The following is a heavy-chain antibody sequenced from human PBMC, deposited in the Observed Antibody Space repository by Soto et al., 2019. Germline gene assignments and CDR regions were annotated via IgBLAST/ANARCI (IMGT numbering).Heavy chain of an antibody. CDR3: ARVVGQGYCSGGSCYGAFEI. Sequence: SETLSLTCTVSGGSISSGDYSWRWIRQPPGKGLEWIGYIYYSGSTYYNPSLKSRVTISVDTSKNQFSLKLSSVTAADTAVYYCARVVGQGYCSGGSCYGAFEIWGQGTMVTVSS. V-gene: IGHV4-30-4*01. J-gene: IGHJ3*02. CDR1: GGSISSGDYS. D-gene: IGHD2-15*01. CDR2: IYYSGST.